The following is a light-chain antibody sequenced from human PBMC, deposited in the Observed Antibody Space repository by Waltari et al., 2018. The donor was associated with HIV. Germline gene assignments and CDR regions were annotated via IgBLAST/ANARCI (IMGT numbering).Light chain of an antibody. CDR3: HQYSNYLGS. J-gene: IGKJ1*01. V-gene: IGKV1-5*03. CDR2: RAT. CDR1: QTVGDW. Sequence: DIHMTQSPPTLTASIGDRVNITRRASQTVGDWLAWYQQKPGEAPTLLIYRATTVENGVPSRFSGSASGTDFTLAIDSLHPDDFATYYCHQYSNYLGSFGQGTRVQLK.